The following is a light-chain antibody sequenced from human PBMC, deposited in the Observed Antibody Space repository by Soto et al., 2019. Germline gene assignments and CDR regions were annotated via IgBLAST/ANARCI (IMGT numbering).Light chain of an antibody. V-gene: IGKV1-39*01. J-gene: IGKJ4*01. CDR3: QQSYSNPPS. CDR2: TTS. CDR1: QGISNS. Sequence: DLQMTQSPYSLSASVGDRVTLTCRASQGISNSLNWYQQKPGKAPKLLIHTTSSLQSGVPSRFSGSGSGTDFTLTISGLQPEDFVTYYCQQSYSNPPSFGGGTKVEI.